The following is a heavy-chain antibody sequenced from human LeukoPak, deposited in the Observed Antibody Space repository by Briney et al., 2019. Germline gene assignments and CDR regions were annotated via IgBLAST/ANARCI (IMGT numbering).Heavy chain of an antibody. Sequence: PGGSLRLSCAASGFSFRDFWMTWVRQAPGKGLEWVANINQGGSVKYYVDSVKGRFTISRDDAKSSLYVQMNSLRDEDTAVYYCSRFGYSGWDLEYWGQGTLVTGSS. V-gene: IGHV3-7*01. CDR3: SRFGYSGWDLEY. D-gene: IGHD1-26*01. J-gene: IGHJ4*02. CDR1: GFSFRDFW. CDR2: INQGGSVK.